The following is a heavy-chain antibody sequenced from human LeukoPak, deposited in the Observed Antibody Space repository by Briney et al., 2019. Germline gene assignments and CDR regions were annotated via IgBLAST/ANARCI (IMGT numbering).Heavy chain of an antibody. V-gene: IGHV4-31*03. D-gene: IGHD1-1*01. CDR3: ATDPGFQH. CDR2: IYYSGST. CDR1: GGSISSGGYC. Sequence: TSETLSLTCTVSGGSISSGGYCWSWIRQHPGKGLEWIGYIYYSGSTYYNPSLKSRVTISVDTSKNQFSLKLSSVTAADTAVYYCATDPGFQHWGQGTLVTVSS. J-gene: IGHJ1*01.